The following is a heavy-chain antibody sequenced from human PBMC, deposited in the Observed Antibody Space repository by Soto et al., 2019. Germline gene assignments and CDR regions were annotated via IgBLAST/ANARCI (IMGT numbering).Heavy chain of an antibody. J-gene: IGHJ5*02. Sequence: QVQLQESGPGLVQPSETLSLTCTVSGGSITGYYWSWIRQPPGKGPEWIGNIHYSGSTNYNPSLKRRVTLSVDTSKNQFSLRPSSVTAAETAVYYCARHSYYSNPLRFDPWGQGTLVTVSS. D-gene: IGHD4-4*01. CDR3: ARHSYYSNPLRFDP. CDR1: GGSITGYY. V-gene: IGHV4-59*08. CDR2: IHYSGST.